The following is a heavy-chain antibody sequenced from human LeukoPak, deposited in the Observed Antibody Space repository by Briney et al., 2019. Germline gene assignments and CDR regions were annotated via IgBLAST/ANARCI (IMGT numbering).Heavy chain of an antibody. J-gene: IGHJ4*02. V-gene: IGHV4-34*01. D-gene: IGHD2-15*01. CDR2: ISQSGST. Sequence: PSETLSLTCGVSGGSFSFYYWSWIRQPPGKGLEWIGEISQSGSTNYNPSLKSRVNISLDTSENQFSLKLRSVTAADTAMYYCARLWSTDCSGGSCPHQPNSWGQGTLVTVSS. CDR3: ARLWSTDCSGGSCPHQPNS. CDR1: GGSFSFYY.